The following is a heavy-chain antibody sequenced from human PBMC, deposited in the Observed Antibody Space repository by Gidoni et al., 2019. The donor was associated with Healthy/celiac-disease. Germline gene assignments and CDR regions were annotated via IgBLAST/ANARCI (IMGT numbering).Heavy chain of an antibody. CDR2: ISGSGGST. V-gene: IGHV3-23*01. CDR3: AKDVIVVVTATPEFDP. CDR1: GFTFSSYA. Sequence: EVQLLESGGGLVQPGGSLRLSCAASGFTFSSYAMGWVRQAPGKGLEWVSAISGSGGSTYYADSVKGRFTISRDNSKNTLYLQMNSLRAEDTAVYYCAKDVIVVVTATPEFDPWGQGTLVTVSS. J-gene: IGHJ5*02. D-gene: IGHD2-21*02.